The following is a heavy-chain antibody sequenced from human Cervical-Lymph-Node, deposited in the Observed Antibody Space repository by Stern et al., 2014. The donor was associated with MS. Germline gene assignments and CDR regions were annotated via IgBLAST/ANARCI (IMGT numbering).Heavy chain of an antibody. CDR1: GYTFTGYL. D-gene: IGHD3-22*01. CDR2: INPNNGGT. V-gene: IGHV1-2*02. CDR3: AREGHYYDTTGYLAH. J-gene: IGHJ5*02. Sequence: QLVQSGADVKKPGASVKVSCKASGYTFTGYLLHWVRQAPGQGLEWMGWINPNNGGTTYAQNFQGRVTLTRDTTISTAYMELSSLRSDDTAFYYCAREGHYYDTTGYLAHWGQGTLLTVSS.